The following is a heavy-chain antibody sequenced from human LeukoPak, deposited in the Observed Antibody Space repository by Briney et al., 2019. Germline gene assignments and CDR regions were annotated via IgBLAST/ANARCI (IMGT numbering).Heavy chain of an antibody. CDR2: INCNSGGT. V-gene: IGHV1-2*02. D-gene: IGHD2-2*01. CDR3: AIVIVPAD. J-gene: IGHJ4*02. Sequence: ASVKVSCKGSGYTFTGHYIHWMRQAPGQGLEWMGWINCNSGGTNYAQKFQGRVTMTRDTSISTAYIELNRLRSDDTAVYYCAIVIVPADWGQGTLVTVSS. CDR1: GYTFTGHY.